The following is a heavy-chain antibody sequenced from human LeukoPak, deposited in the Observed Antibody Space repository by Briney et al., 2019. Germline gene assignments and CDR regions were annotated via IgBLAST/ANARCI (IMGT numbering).Heavy chain of an antibody. Sequence: ASVKVSCKASGYTFTSYGISWVRQAPGQGLEWMGRIIPIFGTANYAQKFQGRVTMTRNTSISTAYMELSSLRSEDTAVYYCARGNIVVVPAAAGGGYRRGNSNWFDPWGQGTLVTVSS. D-gene: IGHD2-2*01. CDR3: ARGNIVVVPAAAGGGYRRGNSNWFDP. CDR2: IIPIFGTA. V-gene: IGHV1-8*02. J-gene: IGHJ5*02. CDR1: GYTFTSYG.